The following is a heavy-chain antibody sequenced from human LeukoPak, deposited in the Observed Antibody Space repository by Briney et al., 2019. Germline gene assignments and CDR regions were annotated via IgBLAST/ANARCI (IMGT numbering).Heavy chain of an antibody. CDR1: GFTFSRYA. V-gene: IGHV3-30*04. D-gene: IGHD2-8*01. CDR2: ISYDGSNK. CDR3: ARDPHIVLMVYATYFDY. Sequence: PGGSLRLSCAASGFTFSRYAMHWVRQAPGKGLEWVAVISYDGSNKYYADSVKGRFTISRDNSKNTLYLQMNSLRAEDTAVYYCARDPHIVLMVYATYFDYWGQGTLVTVSS. J-gene: IGHJ4*02.